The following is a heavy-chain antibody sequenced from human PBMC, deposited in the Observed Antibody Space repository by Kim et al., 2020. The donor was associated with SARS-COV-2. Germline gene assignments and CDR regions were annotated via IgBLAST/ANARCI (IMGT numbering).Heavy chain of an antibody. Sequence: SETLSLTCTVSGASIHNDHWTWVRQPPGKGLEWIGVIYNRGGSTYYNPSFKSRVTMSEDTSKNQFSLNLSSVTAADTAVYYCATYSPGGGGRGYWGQGALVTVSS. V-gene: IGHV4-59*01. CDR1: GASIHNDH. D-gene: IGHD2-15*01. J-gene: IGHJ4*02. CDR3: ATYSPGGGGRGY. CDR2: IYNRGGST.